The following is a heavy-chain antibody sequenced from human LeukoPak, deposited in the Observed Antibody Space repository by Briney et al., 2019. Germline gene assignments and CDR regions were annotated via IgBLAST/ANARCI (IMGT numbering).Heavy chain of an antibody. Sequence: SGGSLRLSCAASGFTFSTYAMSWVRQAPGKGLEWVSTISGSGANTYYADSVRGRFTISRDNSKNTLYLQMNSLRAEDTAFYYCARKRGDSAFDSWGQGTLVTVSS. CDR2: ISGSGANT. D-gene: IGHD2-21*02. CDR1: GFTFSTYA. J-gene: IGHJ4*02. CDR3: ARKRGDSAFDS. V-gene: IGHV3-23*01.